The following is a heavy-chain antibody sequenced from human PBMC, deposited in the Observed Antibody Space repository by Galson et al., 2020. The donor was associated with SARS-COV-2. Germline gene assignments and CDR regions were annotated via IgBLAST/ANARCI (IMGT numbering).Heavy chain of an antibody. CDR3: ARRNYYHYYMDV. V-gene: IGHV3-43D*04. CDR1: GFTFDDYS. Sequence: GGSLRLSCAASGFTFDDYSMHWVRQVPGKGLEWVSLISWDGGTTYYADSVKGRFTISRDNSKNSRYLQMNSLRVEDTALYYCARRNYYHYYMDVWGKGTTVTVSS. CDR2: ISWDGGTT. J-gene: IGHJ6*03.